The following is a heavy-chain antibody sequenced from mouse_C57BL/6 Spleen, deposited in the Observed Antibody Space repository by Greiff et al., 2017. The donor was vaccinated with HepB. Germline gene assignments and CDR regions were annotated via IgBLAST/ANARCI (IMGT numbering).Heavy chain of an antibody. J-gene: IGHJ4*01. CDR3: ARHVDDAAMDY. V-gene: IGHV5-9*01. Sequence: VQLKESGGGLVKPGGSLKLSCAASGFTFSSYTMSWVRQTPEKRLEWVATISGGGGNTYYPDSVKGRFTISRDNAKNTLYLQMSSLRSEDTALDYCARHVDDAAMDYWGQVTAFTVAS. D-gene: IGHD2-12*01. CDR2: ISGGGGNT. CDR1: GFTFSSYT.